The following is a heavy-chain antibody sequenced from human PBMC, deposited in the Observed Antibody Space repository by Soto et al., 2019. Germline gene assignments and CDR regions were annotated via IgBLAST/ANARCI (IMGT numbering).Heavy chain of an antibody. CDR3: ASEVEVHTPVFGF. V-gene: IGHV1-69*01. Sequence: QVQLVQSGAEVKRPGSSVKVSCKASGVTFNNYAINWVRQAPGQGLEWMGDISPTFGKANYAKKFKLRVKISADDSTDTAYLELSSLRSADTALYYCASEVEVHTPVFGFWGQGSMVTVSS. CDR1: GVTFNNYA. J-gene: IGHJ4*02. D-gene: IGHD2-2*01. CDR2: ISPTFGKA.